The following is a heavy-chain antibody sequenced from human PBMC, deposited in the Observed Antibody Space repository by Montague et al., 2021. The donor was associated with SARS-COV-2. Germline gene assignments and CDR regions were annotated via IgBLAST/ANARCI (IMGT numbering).Heavy chain of an antibody. D-gene: IGHD2-2*01. J-gene: IGHJ4*02. CDR1: GFTFSDNA. CDR3: ARDPFIVEVPAAIDY. V-gene: IGHV3-30-3*01. CDR2: ISYDGRNQ. Sequence: SLRLSCPASGFTFSDNAMHWVRQAPGKGLEWVAIISYDGRNQHYAGSVKGRFTISRDNSKNTVYLQMDSLRTEDTALYYCARDPFIVEVPAAIDYWGQGTLVTVSS.